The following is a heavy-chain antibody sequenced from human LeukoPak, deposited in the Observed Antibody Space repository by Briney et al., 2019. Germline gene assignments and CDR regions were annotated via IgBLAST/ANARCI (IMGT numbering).Heavy chain of an antibody. V-gene: IGHV3-74*01. D-gene: IGHD3-22*01. Sequence: GGSLRLSCATSGFTFSAYWMQWVRQTPGEGLVWVSRIDNDGSDTNYADSVKGRFTISRDNAKNTLYLQMNSLRAEDTAVYYCARDYYGIDYWGQATLVTVSS. J-gene: IGHJ4*02. CDR1: GFTFSAYW. CDR3: ARDYYGIDY. CDR2: IDNDGSDT.